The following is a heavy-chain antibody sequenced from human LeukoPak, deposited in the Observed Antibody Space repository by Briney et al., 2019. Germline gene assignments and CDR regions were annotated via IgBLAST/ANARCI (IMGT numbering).Heavy chain of an antibody. CDR1: GFTFSSYS. Sequence: GGSLRLSCAASGFTFSSYSMNWVRQAPGKGLEWVSSISSSSSYIYYADSVKGRFTISRDNAKNSLYLQMNSLRAEDTAVYYCAREDSIPAAGIVSGPVAAFDIWGQGTMVTVSS. V-gene: IGHV3-21*01. CDR3: AREDSIPAAGIVSGPVAAFDI. D-gene: IGHD6-13*01. J-gene: IGHJ3*02. CDR2: ISSSSSYI.